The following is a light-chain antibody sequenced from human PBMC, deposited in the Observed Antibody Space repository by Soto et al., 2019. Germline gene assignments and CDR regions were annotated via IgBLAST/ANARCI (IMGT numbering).Light chain of an antibody. Sequence: EIVLTQSPATLSLSPGERDSVCCRASQSVGRYLAWYQQRPGQAPRLLIYGASTRATGIPVRFSGSGSGTEFTLTISSLQSEDFAIYYCQQFNNWPWTFGQGTKVDIK. V-gene: IGKV3D-15*01. CDR2: GAS. CDR1: QSVGRY. J-gene: IGKJ1*01. CDR3: QQFNNWPWT.